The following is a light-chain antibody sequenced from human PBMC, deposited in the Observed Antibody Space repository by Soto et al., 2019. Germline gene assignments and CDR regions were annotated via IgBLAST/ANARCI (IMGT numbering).Light chain of an antibody. CDR2: SAS. CDR3: QQTSSAPCT. CDR1: RTVSKY. V-gene: IGKV1-39*01. Sequence: DIQMTQSPSSLSASVGDRVTITCRASRTVSKYLNWYQQKSGQAPNLLIYSASTLQSGVPSRFSGSGSGTDFTLTISSLQPEDFATYFRQQTSSAPCTFGQGTKVEI. J-gene: IGKJ2*02.